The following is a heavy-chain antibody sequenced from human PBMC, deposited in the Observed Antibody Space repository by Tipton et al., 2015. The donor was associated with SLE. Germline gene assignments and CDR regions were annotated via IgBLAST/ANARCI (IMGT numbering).Heavy chain of an antibody. Sequence: TLSLTCTVSGGSITSDNYYWSWIRQHPGKGLEWIGYIYYSGSTYYNPSLTSRVTISVDTSKNQFSLRLSSVTAADTAVYYFARNSGQYYFDSRGYYSGSFDIWGQGTMVSVSS. V-gene: IGHV4-31*03. CDR1: GGSITSDNYY. CDR2: IYYSGST. D-gene: IGHD3-22*01. CDR3: ARNSGQYYFDSRGYYSGSFDI. J-gene: IGHJ3*02.